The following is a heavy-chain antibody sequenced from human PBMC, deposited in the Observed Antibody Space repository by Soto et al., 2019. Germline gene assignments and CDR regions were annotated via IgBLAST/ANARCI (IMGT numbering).Heavy chain of an antibody. CDR3: ARRGAYYYYGMDV. CDR1: GFTFSSYG. CDR2: INSDGSST. Sequence: GGSLRLSCAASGFTFSSYGMHWVRQAPGKGLVWVSRINSDGSSTSYADSVKGRFTISRDNAKNTLYLQMNSLRAEDTAVYYCARRGAYYYYGMDVWGQGTTVTVSS. V-gene: IGHV3-74*01. J-gene: IGHJ6*02.